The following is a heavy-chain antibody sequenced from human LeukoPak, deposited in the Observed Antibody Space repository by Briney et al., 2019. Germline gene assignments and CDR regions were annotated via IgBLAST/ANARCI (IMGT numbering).Heavy chain of an antibody. D-gene: IGHD2-15*01. J-gene: IGHJ5*02. Sequence: SETLSLTCTVSGGSISSYYWSWIRQPPGKGLEWIGYIYYSGSTNYNPSLKSRVTISVDTSKNQFSLKLSSVTAADTAVYYCAREQSTCSGGSCYSLGWFDPWGQGTLVTVSS. CDR3: AREQSTCSGGSCYSLGWFDP. CDR1: GGSISSYY. CDR2: IYYSGST. V-gene: IGHV4-59*01.